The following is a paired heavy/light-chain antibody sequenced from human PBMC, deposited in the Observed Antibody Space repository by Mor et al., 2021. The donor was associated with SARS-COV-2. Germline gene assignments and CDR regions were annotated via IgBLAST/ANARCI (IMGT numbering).Heavy chain of an antibody. Sequence: QVQLVESGGGVVQPGRSLRLSCAASGFTFRSFGMHWVRQAPGKGLEWVALIWYDGSNKYYADSVKGRFTISRDNSKDTLYLQMDSLRAEDTALYYCARLGGYSSYDSAYWGQGTLVTVSS. V-gene: IGHV3-33*01. J-gene: IGHJ4*02. D-gene: IGHD5-12*01. CDR1: GFTFRSFG. CDR2: IWYDGSNK. CDR3: ARLGGYSSYDSAY.
Light chain of an antibody. Sequence: EIVLTQSPGTLSLSPGERATLSCRASQSISNNYLGWYQQKPGQAPRLLIYDASSRATGIPDRFSGSGSGTDFTLTIGRLEPEDFAVYYCQQYGTSTSTFGQGTRLEIK. J-gene: IGKJ5*01. V-gene: IGKV3-20*01. CDR1: QSISNNY. CDR3: QQYGTSTST. CDR2: DAS.